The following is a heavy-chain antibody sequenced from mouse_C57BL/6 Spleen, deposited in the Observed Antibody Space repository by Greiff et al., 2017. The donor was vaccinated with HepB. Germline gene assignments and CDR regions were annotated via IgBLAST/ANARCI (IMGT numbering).Heavy chain of an antibody. CDR2: INPGSGGT. CDR3: ARVEGGYYYFDY. V-gene: IGHV1-54*01. CDR1: GYAFTNYL. D-gene: IGHD2-3*01. Sequence: VKLQQSGAELVRPGTSVKVSCKASGYAFTNYLIEWVKQRPGQGLEWIGVINPGSGGTNYNEKFKGKATLTADKSSSTAYMQLSSLTSEDSAVYFCARVEGGYYYFDYWGQGTTLTVSS. J-gene: IGHJ2*01.